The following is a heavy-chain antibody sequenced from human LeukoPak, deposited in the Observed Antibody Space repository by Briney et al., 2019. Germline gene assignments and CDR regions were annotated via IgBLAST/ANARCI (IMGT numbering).Heavy chain of an antibody. J-gene: IGHJ4*02. D-gene: IGHD4-17*01. CDR3: ARVDYGDYSFDY. V-gene: IGHV3-66*01. CDR2: IYSGGST. Sequence: GGSLRLSCAASGLSVSSNYKSWVRLAPGKGLEWVSVIYSGGSTYYGDSVKGRFTISRDNSKNTLYLQMNSLRAEDTAVYYCARVDYGDYSFDYWGQGTLVTVSS. CDR1: GLSVSSNY.